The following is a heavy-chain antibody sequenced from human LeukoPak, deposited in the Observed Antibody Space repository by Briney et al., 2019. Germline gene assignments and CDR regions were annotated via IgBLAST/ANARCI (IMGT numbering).Heavy chain of an antibody. V-gene: IGHV1-2*02. CDR2: INPNSGGT. J-gene: IGHJ4*02. Sequence: ASVKVSCKASGYTFTVYYMHWVRQAPGQGLEWMGWINPNSGGTNYAQKFQGRVTMTRDTSISTAYMELSRLRSDDTAVYYCARDHYCSGGSCYWRFDYWGQGTLVTVSS. CDR1: GYTFTVYY. CDR3: ARDHYCSGGSCYWRFDY. D-gene: IGHD2-15*01.